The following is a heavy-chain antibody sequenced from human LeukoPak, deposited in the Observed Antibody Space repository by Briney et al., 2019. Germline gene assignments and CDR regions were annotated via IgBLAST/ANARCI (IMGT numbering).Heavy chain of an antibody. D-gene: IGHD3-10*01. V-gene: IGHV3-53*01. J-gene: IGHJ4*02. CDR3: ARARYYYGSGSYYRSAFFDY. Sequence: GGSLRLSCAASGFTVSSNYMSWVRQAPGKGLEWVSVIYSGGSTYYADSVKGRFTISRDNSKNTLYLQMNSLGAEDTAVYYCARARYYYGSGSYYRSAFFDYWGQGTLVTVSS. CDR2: IYSGGST. CDR1: GFTVSSNY.